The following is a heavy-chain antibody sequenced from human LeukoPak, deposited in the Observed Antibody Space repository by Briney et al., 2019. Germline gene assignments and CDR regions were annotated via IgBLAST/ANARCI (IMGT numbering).Heavy chain of an antibody. D-gene: IGHD3-3*01. J-gene: IGHJ5*02. CDR3: ARAFLEWSFDP. V-gene: IGHV3-21*04. CDR2: ISSRSNYI. Sequence: KTGGSLRLSCAASGFSFSLYSMNWVRQAPGKGLEWVSSISSRSNYIYYADSVKGRFTISRDNAKNSLYLQMNSLRAEDTAVYYCARAFLEWSFDPWGQGTLVTVSS. CDR1: GFSFSLYS.